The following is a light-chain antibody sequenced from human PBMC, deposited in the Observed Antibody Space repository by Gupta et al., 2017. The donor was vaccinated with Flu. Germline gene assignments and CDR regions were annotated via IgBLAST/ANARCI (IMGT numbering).Light chain of an antibody. CDR2: GAS. CDR1: QPISYKY. J-gene: IGKJ2*01. V-gene: IGKV3-20*01. Sequence: TLLLSPGERATRSCWASQPISYKYLAWYQQKLGQPPRLLIYGASSRATGFPDRFSGSGSGTEFSLSISRRDPEDFAVYYCQHWGYSPYTFGQGTKLDIK. CDR3: QHWGYSPYT.